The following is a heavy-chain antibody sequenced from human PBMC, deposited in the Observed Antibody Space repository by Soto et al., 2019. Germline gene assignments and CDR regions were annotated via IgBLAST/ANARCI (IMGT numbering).Heavy chain of an antibody. J-gene: IGHJ4*02. CDR1: GGSISSGDYY. CDR2: IYYSGST. Sequence: QVQLQESGPGLVKPSQTLSLTCTVSGGSISSGDYYWSWIRQPPGKGLEWIGYIYYSGSTYYNPSLKSRVIISVVTSKNQFSMKLSSVTAADTAVYYCARAVRGRYYDYWGQGTLVTVSS. D-gene: IGHD1-26*01. CDR3: ARAVRGRYYDY. V-gene: IGHV4-30-4*01.